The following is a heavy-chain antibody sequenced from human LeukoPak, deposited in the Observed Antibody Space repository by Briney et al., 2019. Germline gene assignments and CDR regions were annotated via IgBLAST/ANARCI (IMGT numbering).Heavy chain of an antibody. D-gene: IGHD2-2*01. J-gene: IGHJ4*02. V-gene: IGHV3-21*01. CDR3: ARVDDIVVVPAANDY. CDR1: GFTFSGYS. CDR2: ISSSSSYI. Sequence: GGSLRLSCAASGFTFSGYSMNWVRQAPGKGLEWVSSISSSSSYIYYADSVKGRFTISRDNAKNSLYLQMNSLRAEDTAVYYCARVDDIVVVPAANDYWGQGTLVTVSS.